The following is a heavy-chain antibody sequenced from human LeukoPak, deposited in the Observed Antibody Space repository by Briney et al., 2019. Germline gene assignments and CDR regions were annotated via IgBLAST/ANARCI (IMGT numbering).Heavy chain of an antibody. CDR1: GFTFSRYS. CDR3: TRDPEALDY. V-gene: IGHV3-48*02. Sequence: GGSLGLSCVASGFTFSRYSMNWVRQAPGKGLEWIAYIRSSGDTIYYADSVQGRFTISRDTAKNSLYLQMNNLRDEDTAVYYCTRDPEALDYWGQGTLVTVYS. CDR2: IRSSGDTI. J-gene: IGHJ4*02.